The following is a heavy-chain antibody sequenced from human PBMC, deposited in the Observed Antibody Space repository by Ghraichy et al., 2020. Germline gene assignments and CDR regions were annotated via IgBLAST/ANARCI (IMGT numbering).Heavy chain of an antibody. CDR3: ARRLGGLSYYYCMDV. CDR2: IYDSGSI. J-gene: IGHJ6*02. Sequence: SETLSLTCTVSSGSISSYYWSWIRQAPGKGLEWIGHIYDSGSISYNPSLKSRVTLSVDTSKNQFSLKLSSVTAADTAVYYCARRLGGLSYYYCMDVWGQGTTVTVSS. CDR1: SGSISSYY. D-gene: IGHD3-16*01. V-gene: IGHV4-59*08.